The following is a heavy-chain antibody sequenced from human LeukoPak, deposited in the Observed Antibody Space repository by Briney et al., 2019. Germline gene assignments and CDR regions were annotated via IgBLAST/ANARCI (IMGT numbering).Heavy chain of an antibody. J-gene: IGHJ6*02. Sequence: GGSLRLSCAASGFTFSSYAMHWVRQAPGKGLEWVAVISYDGSNKYYADSVKGRFTISRDNSKNTLYLQMNSLRAEDTAVYYCARERIVVVMNYYYYYGMDVWGQGTTVTVSS. D-gene: IGHD3-22*01. CDR2: ISYDGSNK. V-gene: IGHV3-30-3*01. CDR1: GFTFSSYA. CDR3: ARERIVVVMNYYYYYGMDV.